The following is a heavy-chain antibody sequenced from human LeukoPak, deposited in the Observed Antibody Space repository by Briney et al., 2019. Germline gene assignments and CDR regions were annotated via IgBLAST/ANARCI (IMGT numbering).Heavy chain of an antibody. J-gene: IGHJ4*02. D-gene: IGHD3-22*01. CDR1: GYTFTSYG. CDR3: ARGFPPRRNYDSSGYYSYYFDY. Sequence: ASVKVSCKASGYTFTSYGLTWVRQAPGQGLEWMGWISAYNGHTKYPQKLQGRVSMTTDTSTSTAYMELRSLRSDDTAVYYCARGFPPRRNYDSSGYYSYYFDYWGQGTLVTVSS. V-gene: IGHV1-18*01. CDR2: ISAYNGHT.